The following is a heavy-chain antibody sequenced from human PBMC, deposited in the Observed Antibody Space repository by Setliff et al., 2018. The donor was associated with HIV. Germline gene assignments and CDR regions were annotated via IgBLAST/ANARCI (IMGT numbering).Heavy chain of an antibody. D-gene: IGHD1-26*01. CDR3: ARGHSHGYGYSGSYGPFDI. J-gene: IGHJ3*02. CDR1: GGTFSSYA. Sequence: SVKVSCKASGGTFSSYAISWVRQAPGQGLEWMGGIIPIFGTLNFAQKFQGRVTITTDESTSTAYMELNSLRSEDTAVYYCARGHSHGYGYSGSYGPFDIWGQGTMVTVSS. CDR2: IIPIFGTL. V-gene: IGHV1-69*05.